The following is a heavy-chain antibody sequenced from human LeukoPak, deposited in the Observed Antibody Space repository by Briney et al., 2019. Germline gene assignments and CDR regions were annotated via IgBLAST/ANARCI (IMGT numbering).Heavy chain of an antibody. V-gene: IGHV4-59*08. Sequence: TSETLSLTCSVSGGSISNYYWSWIRQSPGKGLEWLGFVFYRGTTNYNPAFRSRVTMSVDTSKSQFSLKMNSMTAADTAVYFCARTWAAKWELPGQFDFWGRGSPVTVTS. CDR1: GGSISNYY. J-gene: IGHJ4*02. D-gene: IGHD4-23*01. CDR3: ARTWAAKWELPGQFDF. CDR2: VFYRGTT.